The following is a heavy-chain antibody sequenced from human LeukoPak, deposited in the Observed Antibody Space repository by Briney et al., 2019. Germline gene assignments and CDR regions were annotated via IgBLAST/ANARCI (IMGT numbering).Heavy chain of an antibody. CDR3: ATGDKERQFNRRKGGFDP. D-gene: IGHD6-25*01. Sequence: GGSLRLSCAASGFTFSSYAMHWVRPAAGKWRGWVAVISYEGSNKYYAESVAGRLSISRDKSKHPPYLQVNSLRAEDTGVYYCATGDKERQFNRRKGGFDPWGRGTLATVSS. V-gene: IGHV3-30*04. CDR2: ISYEGSNK. J-gene: IGHJ5*02. CDR1: GFTFSSYA.